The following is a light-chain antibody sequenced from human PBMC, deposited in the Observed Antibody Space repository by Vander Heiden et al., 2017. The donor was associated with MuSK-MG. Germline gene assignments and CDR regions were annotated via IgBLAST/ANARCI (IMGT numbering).Light chain of an antibody. V-gene: IGKV3-11*01. CDR1: QSVSSY. Sequence: EIVVTQSPVTLSLSPGERATLSCRASQSVSSYLAWYQQKPGQPPRLLIYDAPKRATGIPARFSGRGSGTDFTLTISSLEPEDFAVYYCQQRTSGFTFGQGTKVDIK. J-gene: IGKJ3*01. CDR2: DAP. CDR3: QQRTSGFT.